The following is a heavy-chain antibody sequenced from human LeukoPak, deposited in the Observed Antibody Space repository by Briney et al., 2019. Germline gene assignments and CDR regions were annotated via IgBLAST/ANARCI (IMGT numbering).Heavy chain of an antibody. Sequence: PSETLSLTCAVYGGSFSGYYWSWIRQPPGKGLEWIGEINHSGSTNYNPSLKSRVTISVDTSKNQFSLKLSSVTAADTAVYYCARANPFYSLFGFDPWGQGTLVTVSS. CDR2: INHSGST. D-gene: IGHD2/OR15-2a*01. J-gene: IGHJ5*02. CDR1: GGSFSGYY. CDR3: ARANPFYSLFGFDP. V-gene: IGHV4-34*01.